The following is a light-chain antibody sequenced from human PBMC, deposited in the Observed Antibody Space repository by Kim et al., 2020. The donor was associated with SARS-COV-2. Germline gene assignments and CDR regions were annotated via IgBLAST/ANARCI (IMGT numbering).Light chain of an antibody. V-gene: IGKV1-33*01. J-gene: IGKJ5*01. CDR3: KQYDNP. Sequence: DIQMTQSPSSLSASVGDRVTITCQASQDISNYLNWYQQKPGKAPKLLIYDASNLETGVPSRFSGSGSGTDFTFTISSLQPEDIATYYCKQYDNPFGQGTRLEI. CDR1: QDISNY. CDR2: DAS.